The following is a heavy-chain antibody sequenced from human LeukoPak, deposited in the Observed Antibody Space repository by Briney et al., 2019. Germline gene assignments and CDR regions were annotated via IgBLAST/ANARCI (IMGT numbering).Heavy chain of an antibody. CDR2: ISSSSSYI. CDR3: AREAVRGVIPYPFDY. CDR1: GFTFSSYS. D-gene: IGHD3-10*01. V-gene: IGHV3-21*01. J-gene: IGHJ4*02. Sequence: PGGSLRLSCAASGFTFSSYSMIWVRQAPGKGLEWVSSISSSSSYIYYADSVKGRFTISRYNAKNSLYLQMNSLRAEDTAVYYCAREAVRGVIPYPFDYWGQGTLVTVSS.